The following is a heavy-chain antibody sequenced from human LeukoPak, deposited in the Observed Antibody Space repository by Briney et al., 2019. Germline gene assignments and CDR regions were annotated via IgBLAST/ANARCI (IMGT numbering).Heavy chain of an antibody. Sequence: SETLSLTCTVSGGSISSYYWSWIRQPPGKGLEWIGYIYYSGSTNYNPSLKSRVTISVDTSKNQFSLKLSSVTAADTAVYYCARDSYYYDSSGYYYLFDYWGQGTLVTVSS. CDR3: ARDSYYYDSSGYYYLFDY. CDR2: IYYSGST. CDR1: GGSISSYY. V-gene: IGHV4-59*01. D-gene: IGHD3-22*01. J-gene: IGHJ4*02.